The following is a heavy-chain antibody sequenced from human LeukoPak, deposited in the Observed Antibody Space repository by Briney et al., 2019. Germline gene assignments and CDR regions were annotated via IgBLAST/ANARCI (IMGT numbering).Heavy chain of an antibody. D-gene: IGHD6-13*01. J-gene: IGHJ4*02. V-gene: IGHV3-23*01. CDR1: RFTFSSYA. CDR2: ISGSGGST. Sequence: GGSLRLSCAASRFTFSSYAMSWVRQAPGKGLEWVSAISGSGGSTYYADSVKGRFTISRDNSKNTLYLQMNSLRAEDTVVYYCAKDQQAAAAFDYWSQGTLVTVSS. CDR3: AKDQQAAAAFDY.